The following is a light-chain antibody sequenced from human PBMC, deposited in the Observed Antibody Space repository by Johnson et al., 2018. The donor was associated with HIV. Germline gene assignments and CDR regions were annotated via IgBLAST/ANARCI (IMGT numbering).Light chain of an antibody. J-gene: IGLJ1*01. Sequence: QSVLTQPPSVSAAPGQKVTISCSGSSSNIGNNYVSWYQQLPGTAPKLLIYENNKRPSGIPDRFSGSKSGTSATLGITGLQTGDEAEYYCETWDTSLIDYYAFGTGTKVTVL. CDR3: ETWDTSLIDYYA. CDR1: SSNIGNNY. V-gene: IGLV1-51*02. CDR2: ENN.